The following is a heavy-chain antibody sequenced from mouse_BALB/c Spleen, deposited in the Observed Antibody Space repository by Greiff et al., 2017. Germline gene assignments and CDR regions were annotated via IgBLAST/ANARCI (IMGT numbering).Heavy chain of an antibody. D-gene: IGHD1-1*01. CDR1: GFSLTSYG. CDR2: IWAGGST. Sequence: VQGVESGPGLVAPSQSLSITCTVSGFSLTSYGVHWVRQPPGKGLEWLGVIWAGGSTNYNSALMSRLSISKDNSKSQVFLKMNSLQTDDTAMYYCARDYYGSSYLAWFAYWGQGTLVTVSA. V-gene: IGHV2-9*02. CDR3: ARDYYGSSYLAWFAY. J-gene: IGHJ3*01.